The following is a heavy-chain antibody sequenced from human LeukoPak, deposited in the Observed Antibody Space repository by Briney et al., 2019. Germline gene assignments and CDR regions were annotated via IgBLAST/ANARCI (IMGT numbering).Heavy chain of an antibody. J-gene: IGHJ6*02. CDR1: GGSISSGGYY. V-gene: IGHV4-30-2*01. Sequence: PSETLSLTCTVSGGSISSGGYYWSWIRQPPGKGLEWIGYIYHSGSTYYNPSLKSRVTISVDRSKNQFSLKLSSVTAADTAVYYCARAVVAANYYYYGMDVWGQGTTVTVSS. D-gene: IGHD2-15*01. CDR3: ARAVVAANYYYYGMDV. CDR2: IYHSGST.